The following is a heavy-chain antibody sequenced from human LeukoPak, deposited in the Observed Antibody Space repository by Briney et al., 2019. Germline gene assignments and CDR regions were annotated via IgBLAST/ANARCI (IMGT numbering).Heavy chain of an antibody. J-gene: IGHJ3*02. CDR1: GVTFSTYA. V-gene: IGHV3-23*01. CDR3: AKVYVGNLPDAFDI. D-gene: IGHD1-14*01. Sequence: GGSLRLSCAASGVTFSTYAMTWVRQAPGKGLEWVSSISGSGGSTYYADSVKGRFTISRDNSKNTLYLHMSSLRAEDTALYYCAKVYVGNLPDAFDIWGQGTIVAVSS. CDR2: ISGSGGST.